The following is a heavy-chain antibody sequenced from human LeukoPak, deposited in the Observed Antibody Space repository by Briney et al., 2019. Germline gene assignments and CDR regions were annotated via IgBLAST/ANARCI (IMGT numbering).Heavy chain of an antibody. V-gene: IGHV4-61*01. J-gene: IGHJ4*02. D-gene: IGHD3-16*02. Sequence: SETLSLTCTVSGGSVSSGSYYWSWIRQPPGTGLEWIGYIYYSGSTNYNPSLKSRVTISVDTSKNQFSLKLSSVTAADTAVYYCARGGYDYVWESYRGTGFDYWGQGTLVTVSS. CDR1: GGSVSSGSYY. CDR3: ARGGYDYVWESYRGTGFDY. CDR2: IYYSGST.